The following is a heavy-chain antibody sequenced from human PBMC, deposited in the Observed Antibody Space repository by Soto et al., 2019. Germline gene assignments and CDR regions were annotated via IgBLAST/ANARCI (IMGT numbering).Heavy chain of an antibody. CDR3: AKDLGGGSYFGY. D-gene: IGHD1-26*01. J-gene: IGHJ4*02. CDR2: ISYDGSNK. Sequence: ESGGGVVQPGRSLRLSCAASGFTFSSYGMHWVRQAPGKGLEWVAVISYDGSNKYYADSVKGRFTISRDNSKNTLYLQMNSLRAEDTAVYYCAKDLGGGSYFGYWGQGTLVTVSS. CDR1: GFTFSSYG. V-gene: IGHV3-30*18.